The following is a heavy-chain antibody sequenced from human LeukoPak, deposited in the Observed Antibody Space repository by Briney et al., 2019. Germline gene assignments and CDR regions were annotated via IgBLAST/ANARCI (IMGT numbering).Heavy chain of an antibody. D-gene: IGHD1-26*01. Sequence: GGSLRLSSAASGFTFSTFAMSCVRQAPGKGLEWVSGISGSGGNTYYAVSVKGRFTISRDNSKNTLYLQMNSLRAEDTAIYYCASIVGDTNFLRYWGQGTLVTVSP. V-gene: IGHV3-23*01. CDR3: ASIVGDTNFLRY. CDR1: GFTFSTFA. J-gene: IGHJ4*02. CDR2: ISGSGGNT.